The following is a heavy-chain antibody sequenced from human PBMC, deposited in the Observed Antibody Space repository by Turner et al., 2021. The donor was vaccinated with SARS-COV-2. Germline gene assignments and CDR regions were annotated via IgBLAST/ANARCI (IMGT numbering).Heavy chain of an antibody. Sequence: QLQLQESGPGLVTPSETLSLTCTVSGGSISSSSSYWGWIRQPPGKGLEWIGNIYYSGSTYYNPSLKSRVTISVDTSKNQFSLKLSSVTATDTAVYYCARRLVVQGTDDYSYYYGMDVWGQGTTVTVSS. CDR2: IYYSGST. V-gene: IGHV4-39*01. D-gene: IGHD3-22*01. CDR1: GGSISSSSSY. J-gene: IGHJ6*02. CDR3: ARRLVVQGTDDYSYYYGMDV.